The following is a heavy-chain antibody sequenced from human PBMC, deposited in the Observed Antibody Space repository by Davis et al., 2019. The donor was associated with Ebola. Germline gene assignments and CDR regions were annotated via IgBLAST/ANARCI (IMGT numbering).Heavy chain of an antibody. CDR1: GFTFSNYG. J-gene: IGHJ4*02. V-gene: IGHV3-15*07. D-gene: IGHD3-22*01. Sequence: GESLKISRAASGFTFSNYGMHWVRQAPGKGLEWVGRIKSKTDGGTTDYAAPVKGRFTISRDDSKNTLYLQMNSLKTEDTAVYYCTTDYYDSSGSDYWGQGTLVTVSS. CDR2: IKSKTDGGTT. CDR3: TTDYYDSSGSDY.